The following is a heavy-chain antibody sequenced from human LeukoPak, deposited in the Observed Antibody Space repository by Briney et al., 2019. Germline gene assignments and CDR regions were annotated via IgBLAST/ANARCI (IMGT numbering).Heavy chain of an antibody. J-gene: IGHJ4*02. CDR3: ARGGPAAGRFDY. D-gene: IGHD6-13*01. CDR2: IYSGGST. Sequence: GGSLRLSCAASGFTFSSYWMHWVRQAPGKGLEWVSVIYSGGSTYYADSVKGRFTISRDNSKNTLYLQMNSLRAEDTAVYYCARGGPAAGRFDYWGQGTLVTVSS. CDR1: GFTFSSYW. V-gene: IGHV3-66*01.